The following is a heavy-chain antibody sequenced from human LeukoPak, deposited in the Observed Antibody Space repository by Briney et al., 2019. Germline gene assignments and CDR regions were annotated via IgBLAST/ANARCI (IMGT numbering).Heavy chain of an antibody. CDR3: ARDLYSHRPLLAAFDF. CDR2: ISSSSSYI. D-gene: IGHD3-3*02. J-gene: IGHJ3*01. V-gene: IGHV3-21*01. Sequence: PGGSLRLSCAASGFTFSSYSMNWVRQAPGKGLEWVSSISSSSSYIYYADSVKGRFTISRDNAKNSLYLQMNSLRAEDTAVYYCARDLYSHRPLLAAFDFWGQGTMVTVSS. CDR1: GFTFSSYS.